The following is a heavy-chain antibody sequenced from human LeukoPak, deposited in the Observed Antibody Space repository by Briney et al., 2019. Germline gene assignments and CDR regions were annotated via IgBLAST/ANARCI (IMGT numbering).Heavy chain of an antibody. CDR2: IRYDGSNK. CDR1: GFTFSSYG. Sequence: SGGSLRLSCAASGFTFSSYGMHWVRQAPGKGPEWVAFIRYDGSNKYYADSVKGRFTISRDNSKNMLYLQMNSLRAEDTAVYYCARFVRDYYGSGVQHWGQGTLVTVSS. J-gene: IGHJ1*01. CDR3: ARFVRDYYGSGVQH. D-gene: IGHD3-10*01. V-gene: IGHV3-30*02.